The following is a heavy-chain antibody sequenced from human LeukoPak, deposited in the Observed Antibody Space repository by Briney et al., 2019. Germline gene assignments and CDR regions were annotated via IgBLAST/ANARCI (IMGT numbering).Heavy chain of an antibody. V-gene: IGHV3-33*01. D-gene: IGHD3-10*01. J-gene: IGHJ4*02. CDR3: ARPNYFGSGSYSPDF. Sequence: GGSLRLSCAASGFIFDTYGMHWVRQVPGKGLEWVAVIWYDGNKKYYADSVKGRFTISRDNSKNTLYLQMNSLRAEDTAVYYCARPNYFGSGSYSPDFWGQGTLVTVFS. CDR2: IWYDGNKK. CDR1: GFIFDTYG.